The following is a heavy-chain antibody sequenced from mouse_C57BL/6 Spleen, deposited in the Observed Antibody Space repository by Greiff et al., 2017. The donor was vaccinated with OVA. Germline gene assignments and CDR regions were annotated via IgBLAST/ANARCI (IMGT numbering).Heavy chain of an antibody. CDR2: IDPETGGT. CDR1: GYTFTDYE. V-gene: IGHV1-15*01. Sequence: VQLQQSGAELVRPGASVTLSCKASGYTFTDYEMHWVKQTPVHGLEWIGAIDPETGGTAYNQKFKGKAILTADKSSSTAYMELRSLTSEDSAVYYCTREGSLFDYWGQGTTLTVSS. J-gene: IGHJ2*01. CDR3: TREGSLFDY.